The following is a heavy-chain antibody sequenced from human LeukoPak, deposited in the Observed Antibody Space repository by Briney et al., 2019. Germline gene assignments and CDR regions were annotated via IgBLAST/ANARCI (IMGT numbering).Heavy chain of an antibody. CDR1: GFTFSSYG. V-gene: IGHV3-33*01. D-gene: IGHD3-22*01. Sequence: GRSLRLSCAASGFTFSSYGMHWVRQAPGKGLEWVAVIWYDGSNKYYADSVKGRFTISRDNSKNTLYLQMNSLRAEDTAVYYCAREAYYYDSSGYYWTYYFDYWGQGTLVTVSS. CDR2: IWYDGSNK. J-gene: IGHJ4*02. CDR3: AREAYYYDSSGYYWTYYFDY.